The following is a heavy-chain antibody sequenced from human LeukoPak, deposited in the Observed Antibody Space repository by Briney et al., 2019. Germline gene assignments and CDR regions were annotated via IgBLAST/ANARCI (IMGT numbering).Heavy chain of an antibody. V-gene: IGHV1-2*02. J-gene: IGHJ4*02. Sequence: ASVKVSCKASGYTFTGYYIHWVRQAPGQGLEWMGWINPNSGGTNYAQKFQGRVTMTRDTSISTAYMELSRLRSDDTAVYYCARAGVYSGTYGPPFDYWGQGTLVTVSS. CDR3: ARAGVYSGTYGPPFDY. CDR2: INPNSGGT. D-gene: IGHD1-26*01. CDR1: GYTFTGYY.